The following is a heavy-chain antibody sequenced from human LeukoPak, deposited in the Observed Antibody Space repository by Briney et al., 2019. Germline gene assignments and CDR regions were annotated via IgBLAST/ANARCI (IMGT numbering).Heavy chain of an antibody. Sequence: GASVTISCKASGYTFTSYYLHWVRQAPGQGLQWMGVIHPSGGSTSLAQKFQGRVTMTRDTSTSTVYMELSSLGSEDTAVYYCARMDMDPAMVTNFFEHWGQGTLVTVSS. J-gene: IGHJ4*02. CDR2: IHPSGGST. D-gene: IGHD5-18*01. CDR1: GYTFTSYY. V-gene: IGHV1-46*01. CDR3: ARMDMDPAMVTNFFEH.